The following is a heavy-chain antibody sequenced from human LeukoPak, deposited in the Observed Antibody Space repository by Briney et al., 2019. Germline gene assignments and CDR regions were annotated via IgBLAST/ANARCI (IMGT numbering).Heavy chain of an antibody. Sequence: SETLSLTCTVSGGSISSYYWSWIRQPPGKGLEWLGYIYYSGRTNYNPSLKSRAFISVDSSKNQVSLRLDSVTAADSAVYYCARHLSGTTMAHYFDFWGQGTLVTVSS. V-gene: IGHV4-59*08. J-gene: IGHJ4*02. CDR1: GGSISSYY. CDR2: IYYSGRT. CDR3: ARHLSGTTMAHYFDF. D-gene: IGHD5-18*01.